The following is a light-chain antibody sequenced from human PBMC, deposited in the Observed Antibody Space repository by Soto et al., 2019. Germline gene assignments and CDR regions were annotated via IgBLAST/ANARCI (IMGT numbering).Light chain of an antibody. Sequence: MTQSPSSLSSSVGDIVTITCRTSQSISIYLNWYQQNPGQPPHLLIYELSNRFSGVPDKFSGSGSGTDFTLKISRVEAEDVGVYYCMQSIQVPITFGQGTRLETK. CDR3: MQSIQVPIT. CDR2: ELS. V-gene: IGKV2D-29*01. CDR1: QSISIY. J-gene: IGKJ5*01.